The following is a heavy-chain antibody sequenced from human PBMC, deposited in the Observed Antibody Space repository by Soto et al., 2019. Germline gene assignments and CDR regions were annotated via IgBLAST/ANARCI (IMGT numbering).Heavy chain of an antibody. V-gene: IGHV3-23*01. CDR2: ISGGGNDR. J-gene: IGHJ4*02. CDR1: GFPFSSYA. D-gene: IGHD5-12*01. Sequence: GGSLRLSCAASGFPFSSYAMSWVRQTPEKGLEWVAGISGGGNDRYYADFVQGRFTFSRDNSRNILYLQMNSLRADDTAMYFCARSLFMVAPDNEPFHYSGPGTLVTVSS. CDR3: ARSLFMVAPDNEPFHY.